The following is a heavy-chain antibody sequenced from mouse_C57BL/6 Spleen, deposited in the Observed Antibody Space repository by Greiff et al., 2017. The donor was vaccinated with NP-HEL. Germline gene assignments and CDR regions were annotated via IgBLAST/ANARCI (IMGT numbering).Heavy chain of an antibody. CDR3: ARLMVTTHSWFAY. Sequence: QVQLQQPGAGLVKPGASVKLSCKASGYTFTSYWMHWVKQRPGQGLEWIGMIHPNSGSTNYNEKFKSKATLTVDKSSSTAYMQLSSLTSEDSAVYYCARLMVTTHSWFAYWGQGTLVTVSA. V-gene: IGHV1-64*01. D-gene: IGHD2-3*01. J-gene: IGHJ3*01. CDR1: GYTFTSYW. CDR2: IHPNSGST.